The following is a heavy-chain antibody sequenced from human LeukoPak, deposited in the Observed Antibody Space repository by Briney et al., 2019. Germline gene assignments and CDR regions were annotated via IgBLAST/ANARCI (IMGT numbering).Heavy chain of an antibody. CDR1: GFTFSSYA. CDR2: ISYDGSNK. V-gene: IGHV3-30-3*01. D-gene: IGHD2-15*01. CDR3: ARVFVVVVAGPPGFGY. Sequence: GRSLRLSCAASGFTFSSYAMHWVRQAPGKGLEWVAVISYDGSNKYYADSVKGRFTISRDNSKNTLYLQMNSLRAEDTAVYYCARVFVVVVAGPPGFGYWGQGTLVTVSS. J-gene: IGHJ4*02.